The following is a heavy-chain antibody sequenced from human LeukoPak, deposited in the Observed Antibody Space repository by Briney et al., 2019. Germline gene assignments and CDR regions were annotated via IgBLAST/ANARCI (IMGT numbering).Heavy chain of an antibody. CDR3: ARGRCSSTSCYDY. CDR1: GGSFSGYY. CDR2: INHSGGT. J-gene: IGHJ4*02. V-gene: IGHV4-34*01. Sequence: SETLSLTCAVYGGSFSGYYWSWIRQPPGKGLEWIGEINHSGGTNYNPSLKSRVTISVDTSKNQFSLKLSSVTAADTAVYYCARGRCSSTSCYDYWGQGTLVTVSS. D-gene: IGHD2-2*01.